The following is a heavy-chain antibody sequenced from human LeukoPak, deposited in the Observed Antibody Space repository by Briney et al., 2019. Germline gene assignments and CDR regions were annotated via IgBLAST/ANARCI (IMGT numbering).Heavy chain of an antibody. CDR2: ISSSSSYI. Sequence: PGGSLRLSCAASGFTFSSYSMNWVRQAPGKGLEWVSSISSSSSYIYYADSVKGRFTISRDNSKNSLYLQMNSLTAEDTAFYFCARDRMSRAPTYFHHWGQGTLVTVSA. D-gene: IGHD2-15*01. CDR3: ARDRMSRAPTYFHH. CDR1: GFTFSSYS. J-gene: IGHJ1*01. V-gene: IGHV3-21*04.